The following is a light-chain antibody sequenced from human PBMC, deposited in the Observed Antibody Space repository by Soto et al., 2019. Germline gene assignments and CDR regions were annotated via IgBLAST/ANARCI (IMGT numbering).Light chain of an antibody. CDR3: QQSYSTLWT. J-gene: IGKJ1*01. Sequence: DIQMTQSPSSLSASVGDRATITCRASRNINNYLNWYQQKPGKAPELLIYAASTLQSGVPSRFSGSGSGTDFPLTISSLQPEDFATYYCQQSYSTLWTFGQGTKVDIK. V-gene: IGKV1-39*01. CDR2: AAS. CDR1: RNINNY.